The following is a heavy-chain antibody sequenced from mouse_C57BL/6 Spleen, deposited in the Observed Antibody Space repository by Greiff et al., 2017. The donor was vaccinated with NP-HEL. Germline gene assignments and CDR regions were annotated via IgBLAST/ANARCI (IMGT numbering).Heavy chain of an antibody. CDR1: GFNIKDDY. CDR2: IDPENGDT. Sequence: VQLQQPGAELVRPGASVKLSCTASGFNIKDDYMHWVKQRPEQGLEWIGWIDPENGDTEYASKFQGKATITADTSSNTAYLQLSSLTSEDTAVYYCTTWYYGSSAYYAMDYWGQGTSVTVSS. CDR3: TTWYYGSSAYYAMDY. V-gene: IGHV14-4*01. J-gene: IGHJ4*01. D-gene: IGHD1-1*01.